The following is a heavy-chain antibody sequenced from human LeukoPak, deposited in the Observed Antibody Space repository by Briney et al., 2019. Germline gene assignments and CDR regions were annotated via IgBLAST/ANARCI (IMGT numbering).Heavy chain of an antibody. CDR1: GGSFSGYY. V-gene: IGHV4-34*01. CDR2: INHSGST. Sequence: PSETLSLTCAVYGGSFSGYYWSWIRQPPGKGLEWIGEINHSGSTNYNPSLKSRVTISVDTSKNQFSLKLSSVTAADTAVYYCARQRRDYGDDAFDYWGQGTLVTVSS. D-gene: IGHD4-17*01. CDR3: ARQRRDYGDDAFDY. J-gene: IGHJ4*02.